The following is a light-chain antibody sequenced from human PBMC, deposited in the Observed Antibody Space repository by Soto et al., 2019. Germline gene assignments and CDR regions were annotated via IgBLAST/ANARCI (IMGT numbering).Light chain of an antibody. CDR1: QSVHRD. J-gene: IGKJ4*01. CDR3: PQYTSWPPLT. CDR2: DAS. V-gene: IGKV3-15*01. Sequence: DIVMTQSPATLSVSPGEGATLSCRASQSVHRDLAWYQQKPGQAPRLLIYDASTRATGIPARFSGSGSGTEFTLTISSLQSEDFAVYYCPQYTSWPPLTFGGGTKVEI.